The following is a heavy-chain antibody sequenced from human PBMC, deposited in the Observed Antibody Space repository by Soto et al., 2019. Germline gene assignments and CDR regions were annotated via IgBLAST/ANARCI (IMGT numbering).Heavy chain of an antibody. CDR2: ISGSGGST. Sequence: GGSLRLSCAASGFTFSSYAMSWVRQAPGKGREWVSAISGSGGSTYYADSVKGRFTISRDNSKNTLYLQMNSLRAEDTAVYYCVKVPPYPIAAAGPFVYWRQGTLVTVSS. D-gene: IGHD6-13*01. CDR1: GFTFSSYA. CDR3: VKVPPYPIAAAGPFVY. J-gene: IGHJ4*02. V-gene: IGHV3-23*01.